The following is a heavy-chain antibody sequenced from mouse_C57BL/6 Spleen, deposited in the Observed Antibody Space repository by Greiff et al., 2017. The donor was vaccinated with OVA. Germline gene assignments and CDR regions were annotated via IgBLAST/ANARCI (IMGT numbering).Heavy chain of an antibody. J-gene: IGHJ2*01. D-gene: IGHD2-4*01. CDR3: ARAYDYSFDY. V-gene: IGHV1-82*01. CDR2: IYPGDGDT. CDR1: GYAFSSSW. Sequence: VQLQQSGPELVKPGASVKISCKASGYAFSSSWMNWVKQRPGKGLEWIGRIYPGDGDTNYNGKFKGKATLTADKSSSTAYMQLSSLTSEDSAVYFCARAYDYSFDYWGQGTTLTVSS.